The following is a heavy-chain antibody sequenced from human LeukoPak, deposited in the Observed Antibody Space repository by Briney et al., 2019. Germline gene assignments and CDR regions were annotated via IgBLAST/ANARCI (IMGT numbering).Heavy chain of an antibody. Sequence: SETLSLTCTVSGGSISSYYWSWIRQPAGKGLEWIGRIYTSGSTNYNPSLKSRVTISVDTSKNQFSLKLSSVTAADTAVYYCARRAGYCSSTSCYGGGWFDPWGQGTLVTVSS. D-gene: IGHD2-2*01. CDR3: ARRAGYCSSTSCYGGGWFDP. CDR2: IYTSGST. V-gene: IGHV4-4*07. J-gene: IGHJ5*01. CDR1: GGSISSYY.